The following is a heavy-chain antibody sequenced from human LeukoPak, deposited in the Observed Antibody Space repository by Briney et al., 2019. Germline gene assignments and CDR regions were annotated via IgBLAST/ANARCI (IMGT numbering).Heavy chain of an antibody. CDR1: GYTFTGYY. CDR3: ARGPSVYCTNGVCYNNWFDP. V-gene: IGHV1-2*02. CDR2: INPNSGGT. D-gene: IGHD2-8*01. Sequence: ASVKVSCKASGYTFTGYYMHWVRQAPGQGLEWMGWINPNSGGTNYAQKFQGRVTMTRDTSISTAYMELSRLRSDDTAVYYCARGPSVYCTNGVCYNNWFDPWGQGTLVTVSS. J-gene: IGHJ5*02.